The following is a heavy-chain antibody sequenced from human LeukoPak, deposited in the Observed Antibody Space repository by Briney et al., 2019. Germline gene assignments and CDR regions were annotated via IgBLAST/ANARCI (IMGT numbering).Heavy chain of an antibody. Sequence: SETLSLTCTVSGGSISSSSYYWGWIRQPPGKGLEWIGSIFYIGSTYYNPSLKSRVTISVDTSKNQFSLKLSSVTAADTAVYYCARQVRPSSGYQLLHYFDYWGQGTLVTVSS. CDR2: IFYIGST. D-gene: IGHD2-2*01. J-gene: IGHJ4*02. CDR1: GGSISSSSYY. V-gene: IGHV4-39*01. CDR3: ARQVRPSSGYQLLHYFDY.